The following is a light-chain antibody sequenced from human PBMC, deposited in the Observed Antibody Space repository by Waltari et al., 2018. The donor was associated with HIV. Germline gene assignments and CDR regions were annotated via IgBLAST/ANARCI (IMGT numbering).Light chain of an antibody. Sequence: QSVLTQPPSASGTPGQRVTISCSGSSSNIGSTYVSWYQQPPGTAPKLLIYRNNQRPSGVPDRFSGSKSGTSASLAISGLRSEDEADYYCAAWDDSLSGPKVFGGGTKLTVL. CDR3: AAWDDSLSGPKV. J-gene: IGLJ2*01. CDR2: RNN. CDR1: SSNIGSTY. V-gene: IGLV1-47*01.